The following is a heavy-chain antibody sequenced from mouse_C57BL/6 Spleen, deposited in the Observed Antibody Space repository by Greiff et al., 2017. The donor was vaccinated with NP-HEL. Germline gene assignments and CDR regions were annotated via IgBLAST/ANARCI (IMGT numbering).Heavy chain of an antibody. CDR2: IYPSDSET. CDR3: ARRDYGEDY. J-gene: IGHJ2*01. V-gene: IGHV1-61*01. Sequence: VQLQQPGAELVRPGSSVKLSCKASGYTFTSYWMDWVKQRPGQGLEWIGNIYPSDSETHYNQKFKDKATLTVDKSSSTAYMQLSSLTSEDSAVYYCARRDYGEDYWGQGTTLTVSS. D-gene: IGHD2-4*01. CDR1: GYTFTSYW.